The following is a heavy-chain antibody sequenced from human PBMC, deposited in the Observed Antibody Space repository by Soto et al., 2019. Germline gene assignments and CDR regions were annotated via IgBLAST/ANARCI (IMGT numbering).Heavy chain of an antibody. CDR3: AHRRSYCSGGSCYSGFDY. D-gene: IGHD2-15*01. V-gene: IGHV2-5*02. CDR1: GISLSTSGVG. Sequence: QITLKESGPTLVKPTQTLTLTCTFSGISLSTSGVGVGWIRQPQGKALEWLALIYWDDDKRYSPSLKSRLTITKDSPKNQVVLTMTNMDPVDTATYYCAHRRSYCSGGSCYSGFDYWGQGTRVTVSS. J-gene: IGHJ4*02. CDR2: IYWDDDK.